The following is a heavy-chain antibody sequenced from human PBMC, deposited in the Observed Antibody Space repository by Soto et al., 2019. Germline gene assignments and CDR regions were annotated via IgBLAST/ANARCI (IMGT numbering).Heavy chain of an antibody. J-gene: IGHJ4*02. CDR3: ARDLGMSSGYYFGY. Sequence: SGFTFSSYWMHWVRQAPGKGLVWVSRINSDGSSTGYADSVRGRFTISRDNAKNSLYLQMNSLRAEDTAVYYCARDLGMSSGYYFGYWGQGTLVTVSS. V-gene: IGHV3-74*01. D-gene: IGHD3-22*01. CDR2: INSDGSST. CDR1: GFTFSSYW.